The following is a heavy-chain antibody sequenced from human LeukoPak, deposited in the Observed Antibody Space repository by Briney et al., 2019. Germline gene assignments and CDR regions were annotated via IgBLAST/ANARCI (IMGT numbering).Heavy chain of an antibody. J-gene: IGHJ4*02. CDR3: XXXXXXGSGKKREYYFDY. V-gene: IGHV4-39*01. CDR1: GGSISSSSYY. Sequence: SETLSLTCTVSGGSISSSSYYWGWIRQPPGKGLEWIGGIYYSWSTYYKPSLKSRVTISVDTAKNQFSLKLSSVTAADTAVYXXXXXXXXGSGKKREYYFDYWGQGTLVTVSS. D-gene: IGHD3-10*01. CDR2: IYYSWST.